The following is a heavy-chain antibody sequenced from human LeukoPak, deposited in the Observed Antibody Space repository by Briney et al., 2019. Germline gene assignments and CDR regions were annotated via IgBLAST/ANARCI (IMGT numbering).Heavy chain of an antibody. CDR1: GFTFSSYW. CDR2: IKQDGSEK. Sequence: GGSLRLSCAASGFTFSSYWMSWVRQAPGKGLEWVANIKQDGSEKYYVDSVKGRFTISRDNAKNSLYLRMNSLRAEDTAVYYCARDGSPGQLVLNAFDIWGQGTMVTVSS. CDR3: ARDGSPGQLVLNAFDI. D-gene: IGHD6-13*01. V-gene: IGHV3-7*01. J-gene: IGHJ3*02.